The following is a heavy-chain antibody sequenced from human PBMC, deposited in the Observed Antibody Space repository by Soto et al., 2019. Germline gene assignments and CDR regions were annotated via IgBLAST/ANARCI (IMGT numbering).Heavy chain of an antibody. Sequence: PGGSLRRSCAASGFTFNTYAMSWVRQAPGQGLEWVSAISGSGFSTYYADSVKGRFSISSDSSKNTLFLQMNSLRADDTAVYFCATFTFGRPFDTWGQGTMVTVSS. D-gene: IGHD3-16*01. J-gene: IGHJ3*02. CDR3: ATFTFGRPFDT. CDR1: GFTFNTYA. V-gene: IGHV3-23*01. CDR2: ISGSGFST.